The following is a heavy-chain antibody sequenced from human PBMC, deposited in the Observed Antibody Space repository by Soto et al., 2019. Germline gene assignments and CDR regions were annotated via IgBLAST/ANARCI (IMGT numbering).Heavy chain of an antibody. D-gene: IGHD3-22*01. V-gene: IGHV1-46*01. CDR3: VRDRDYPDGSGFWLFDY. CDR2: SNPSGDIT. J-gene: IGHJ4*02. Sequence: ASVKVSCKASGYTFTSFYVHWVRQAPGQGLEWMGISNPSGDITNYARKFQGRITMTRDTSTSTVYMELSSLRSEDTAVYYCVRDRDYPDGSGFWLFDYWGQGTLVTVSS. CDR1: GYTFTSFY.